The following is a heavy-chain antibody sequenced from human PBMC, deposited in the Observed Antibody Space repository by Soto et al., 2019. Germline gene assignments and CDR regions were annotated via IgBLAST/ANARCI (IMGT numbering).Heavy chain of an antibody. V-gene: IGHV3-33*01. Sequence: PGGSLRLSCAASGFTFNTYGSNWVRQAPGKGLEWVAVIWYDGNTKYYADSVKGRFTISRDNLKNTLYLQMNSLTAEDTAVYYCARPLVAPVAGPYYYGMDVWGQGTTVTVS. CDR3: ARPLVAPVAGPYYYGMDV. J-gene: IGHJ6*02. CDR2: IWYDGNTK. CDR1: GFTFNTYG. D-gene: IGHD6-19*01.